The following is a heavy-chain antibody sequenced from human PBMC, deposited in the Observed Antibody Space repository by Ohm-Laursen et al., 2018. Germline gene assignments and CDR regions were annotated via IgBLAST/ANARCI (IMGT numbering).Heavy chain of an antibody. CDR3: AKDSSRGYCGMHV. V-gene: IGHV3-9*01. J-gene: IGHJ6*02. CDR1: GFTFSTYW. D-gene: IGHD1-1*01. CDR2: ISRNRGSI. Sequence: SLRLSCTASGFTFSTYWMHWVRQAPGKGLEWVSGISRNRGSIGYADSVKGRFTISRDNAKNSLYLQMNSLRAEDTALFYCAKDSSRGYCGMHVWGQGTTVTVSS.